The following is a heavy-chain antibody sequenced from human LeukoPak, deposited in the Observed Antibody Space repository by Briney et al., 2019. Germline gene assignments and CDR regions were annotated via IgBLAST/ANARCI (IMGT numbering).Heavy chain of an antibody. V-gene: IGHV3-23*01. CDR1: GFTFSSYA. D-gene: IGHD5-12*01. CDR2: ISGSGGNS. J-gene: IGHJ4*02. Sequence: PGGSLRLSCAASGFTFSSYAMSWVRQAPGKGLGWVSLISGSGGNSYYADSVKGRFTISRDNSKNTLYLQMNSLRAEDTAVFYCAKAQYSGYDSDFDYWGQGTLVTVSS. CDR3: AKAQYSGYDSDFDY.